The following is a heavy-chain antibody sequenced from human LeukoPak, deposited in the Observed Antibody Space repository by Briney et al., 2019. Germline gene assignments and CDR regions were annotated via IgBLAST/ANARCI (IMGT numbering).Heavy chain of an antibody. CDR1: GGSFSGYY. J-gene: IGHJ4*02. CDR2: INHSGST. V-gene: IGHV4-34*01. CDR3: ARVGGITMIVVAFDY. D-gene: IGHD3-22*01. Sequence: PSETLSLTCAVYGGSFSGYYWSWIRQPPGEGLEWIGEINHSGSTNYNPSLKSRVTISVDTSKNQFSLKLSSVTAADTAVYHCARVGGITMIVVAFDYWGQGTLVTVSS.